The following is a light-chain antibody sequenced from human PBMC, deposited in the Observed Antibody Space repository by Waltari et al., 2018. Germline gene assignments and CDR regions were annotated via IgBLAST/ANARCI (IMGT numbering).Light chain of an antibody. CDR2: AVR. V-gene: IGLV2-8*01. J-gene: IGLJ2*01. Sequence: QSALTQPPSASGSPGQSVTIPCTGTSSDVGGFNFVPWYQQHPGKAPEPMIYAVRMRPSGGPDRFSGSKSGNTASLTVSGLQAEDEADYYCNSYAGNDNVLFGGGTKLTVL. CDR1: SSDVGGFNF. CDR3: NSYAGNDNVL.